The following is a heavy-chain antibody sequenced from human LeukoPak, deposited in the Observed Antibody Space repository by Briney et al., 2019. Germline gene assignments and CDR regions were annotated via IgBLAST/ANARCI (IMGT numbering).Heavy chain of an antibody. CDR1: GFTFSDYD. D-gene: IGHD2-2*01. Sequence: GGSLRLSCDASGFTFSDYDMSWIRQAPGKGLEWLSDISGDDNDKYYADTVKGRFTISRDNAKNSVFLEVKSLRADDTAVYFCARRADYSSTVCGYANLDYWGQGTLVTVSS. CDR3: ARRADYSSTVCGYANLDY. J-gene: IGHJ4*02. V-gene: IGHV3-11*01. CDR2: ISGDDNDK.